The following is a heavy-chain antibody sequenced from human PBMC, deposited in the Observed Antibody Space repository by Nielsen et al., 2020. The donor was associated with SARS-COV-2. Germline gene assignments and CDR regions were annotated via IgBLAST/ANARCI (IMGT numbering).Heavy chain of an antibody. CDR1: GGSISSGGYY. V-gene: IGHV4-31*03. D-gene: IGHD3-10*01. Sequence: SETLSLTCTVSGGSISSGGYYWSWIRRHPGKGLEWIGYIYYSGSTYYNPSLKSRVTISVDTSKNQFSLKLSSVTAADTAVYYCARATVRGQKLNWFDPWGQGTLVTVSS. CDR2: IYYSGST. CDR3: ARATVRGQKLNWFDP. J-gene: IGHJ5*02.